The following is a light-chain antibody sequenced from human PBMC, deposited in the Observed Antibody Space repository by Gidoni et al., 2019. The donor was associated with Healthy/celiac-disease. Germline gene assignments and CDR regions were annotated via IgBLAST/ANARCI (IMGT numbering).Light chain of an antibody. CDR3: QKYNRAPPWT. CDR2: AAS. CDR1: QGISNY. V-gene: IGKV1-27*01. Sequence: DIQMTQSPSSLSASVGDRVTITCRASQGISNYLAWYQQKSGKVPKLLIYAASTLQSGVPSRFSGSGSGTDFTLTISSLQPEDVATYYCQKYNRAPPWTFGQGTKVEIK. J-gene: IGKJ1*01.